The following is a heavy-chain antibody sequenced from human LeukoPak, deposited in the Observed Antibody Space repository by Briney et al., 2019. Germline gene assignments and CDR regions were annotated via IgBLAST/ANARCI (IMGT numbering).Heavy chain of an antibody. CDR3: ARDPAAGTLRYYFDY. CDR2: ISYDGSNK. Sequence: GGSLRLSCAASGFTFSSYAMHWVRQAPGKGLEWVAVISYDGSNKYYADSVKGRFTISRDNSKNTLYLQMNSLRAEDTAVYYCARDPAAGTLRYYFDYWGQGTLVTVSS. CDR1: GFTFSSYA. V-gene: IGHV3-30*04. J-gene: IGHJ4*02. D-gene: IGHD6-13*01.